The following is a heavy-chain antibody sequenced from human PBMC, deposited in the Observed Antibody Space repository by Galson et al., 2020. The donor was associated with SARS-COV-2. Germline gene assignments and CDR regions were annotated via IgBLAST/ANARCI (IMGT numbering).Heavy chain of an antibody. D-gene: IGHD3-22*01. CDR1: GYTLTELS. Sequence: ASVKVSCKVSGYTLTELSIHWVRQAPGKGLEWMGGFDPEDGETIYAQKFQGRVTMTEDTSTDTAYMELSSLRSEDTAVYYCATVPPLYYDSSGYYRFDNWGQGTLVTVSS. J-gene: IGHJ4*02. CDR2: FDPEDGET. V-gene: IGHV1-24*01. CDR3: ATVPPLYYDSSGYYRFDN.